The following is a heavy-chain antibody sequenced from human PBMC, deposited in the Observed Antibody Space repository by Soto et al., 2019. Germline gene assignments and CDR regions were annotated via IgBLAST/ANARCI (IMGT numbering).Heavy chain of an antibody. Sequence: SETLSLTCTVSGGSISSGDYYWSWIRQPPGKGLEWIGYIYYSGSTYYNPSLESRVTISVDTSKNQFSLKLSSVTAADTAVYYCARVLVVVITGSGWFDPWGQGTLVTVSS. J-gene: IGHJ5*02. CDR3: ARVLVVVITGSGWFDP. CDR1: GGSISSGDYY. V-gene: IGHV4-30-4*01. D-gene: IGHD3-22*01. CDR2: IYYSGST.